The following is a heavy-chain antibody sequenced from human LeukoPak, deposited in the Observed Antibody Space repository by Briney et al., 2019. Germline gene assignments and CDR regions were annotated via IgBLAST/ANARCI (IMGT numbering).Heavy chain of an antibody. J-gene: IGHJ4*02. CDR1: GYTFTGYY. V-gene: IGHV1-2*02. CDR3: ARDTLLISYYFDY. CDR2: INPNSGGT. Sequence: ASVKVSCKASGYTFTGYYMHWVRQAPGQGLEWMGWINPNSGGTNYAQKFQGRVTMTRDTSISTAYMELSRLRSDDTAVYYCARDTLLISYYFDYWGQGTLVTVSS. D-gene: IGHD2-15*01.